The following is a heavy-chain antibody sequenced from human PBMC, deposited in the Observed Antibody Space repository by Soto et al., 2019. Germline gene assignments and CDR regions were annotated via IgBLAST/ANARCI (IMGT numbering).Heavy chain of an antibody. CDR2: IWYDGSNK. V-gene: IGHV3-33*01. Sequence: GGSLRLSCTASAFTFSNYSIHWVRQAPGKGLEWVAVIWYDGSNKKYADSVKGRFTISRDDSKNTLYLQMNSLRAEDTAVYYCARDTREYYFDYCRKGTLGTVS. J-gene: IGHJ4*02. CDR1: AFTFSNYS. CDR3: ARDTREYYFDY.